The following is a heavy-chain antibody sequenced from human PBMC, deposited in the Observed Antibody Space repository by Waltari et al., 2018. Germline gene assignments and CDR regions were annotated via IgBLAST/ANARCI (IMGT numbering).Heavy chain of an antibody. CDR2: IYYGVST. D-gene: IGHD3-22*01. CDR1: GGSISSTSYY. CDR3: ARHAGDRWLFNSRTPTHIDY. V-gene: IGHV4-39*01. J-gene: IGHJ4*02. Sequence: HLQESGPGLVKPSETLSLTCAVSGGSISSTSYYWGWILQPPGKGLEWIGNIYYGVSTYYNPSLRSRVTMSAETSKNQFSLKLTSVTAADTAVYYCARHAGDRWLFNSRTPTHIDYWGQGILVTVSS.